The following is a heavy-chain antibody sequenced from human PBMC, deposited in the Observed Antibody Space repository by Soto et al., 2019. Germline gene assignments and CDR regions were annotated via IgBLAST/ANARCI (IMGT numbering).Heavy chain of an antibody. D-gene: IGHD2-21*02. V-gene: IGHV5-51*01. CDR3: AKPCSNPNCYRRVKYGMDV. Sequence: PGESLKISCKASGYSFTSYWIGWVRQMPGKGLEWMVIIYPGDSDTRYSPSFQGQVTISADKSISTAYLQWSSLKASDTAMYYCAKPCSNPNCYRRVKYGMDVGGQGTTVNLFS. CDR2: IYPGDSDT. CDR1: GYSFTSYW. J-gene: IGHJ6*02.